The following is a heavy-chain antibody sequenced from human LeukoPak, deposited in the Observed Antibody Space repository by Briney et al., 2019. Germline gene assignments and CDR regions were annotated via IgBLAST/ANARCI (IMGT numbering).Heavy chain of an antibody. CDR3: ARDVRNAVTRPYYFDY. J-gene: IGHJ4*02. D-gene: IGHD4-17*01. CDR1: GFTFSFYE. CDR2: IHTGGRTI. Sequence: GGSLRLSCAASGFTFSFYEMNWVRQVPGKGLEWVSYIHTGGRTIYYADSVAGRFTISRDNAKNSLYLQMDNLRAEDTAVYYCARDVRNAVTRPYYFDYWGQGTLVTVSS. V-gene: IGHV3-48*03.